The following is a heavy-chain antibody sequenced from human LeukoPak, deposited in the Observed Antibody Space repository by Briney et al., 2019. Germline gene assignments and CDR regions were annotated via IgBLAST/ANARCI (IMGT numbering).Heavy chain of an antibody. V-gene: IGHV4-59*01. CDR1: GGSISSYY. J-gene: IGHJ5*02. Sequence: SETLSLTCTVSGGSISSYYWSWIRQPPGKGLEWIGYIYYSGSTNYNPSLKSRVTISVDTSKNQFSLKLSSVTAADTAVYYCARALLDYYDSSGPYSSWFDPWGQGTLVTVSS. CDR3: ARALLDYYDSSGPYSSWFDP. CDR2: IYYSGST. D-gene: IGHD3-22*01.